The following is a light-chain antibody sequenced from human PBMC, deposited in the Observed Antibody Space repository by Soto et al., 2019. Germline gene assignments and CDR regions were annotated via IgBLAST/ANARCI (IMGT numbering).Light chain of an antibody. V-gene: IGKV1-9*01. CDR1: QALSNY. J-gene: IGKJ4*01. Sequence: EIHLSLSPAVLSASDGDTVTITCRASQALSNYLAWYQQKPGKAPKLLIYLASTLQSGVPSSFIGSGSGTDFSLTISSLQPEDVATYYCQYLNSFPLSFGGGTKVDIK. CDR3: QYLNSFPLS. CDR2: LAS.